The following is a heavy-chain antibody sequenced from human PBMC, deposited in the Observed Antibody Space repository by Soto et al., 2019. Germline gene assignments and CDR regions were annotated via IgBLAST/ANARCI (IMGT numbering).Heavy chain of an antibody. Sequence: SETLSLTCTVSGGSVSSGSYYWSWIRQLPGKGLEWIGYIYYSGSTKYNPSLKSRVTISVDTSKNQFSLKLSSVTAADTAVYYCARTGYYDSSGYYPFGQGTLVTVSS. CDR1: GGSVSSGSYY. V-gene: IGHV4-61*01. D-gene: IGHD3-22*01. CDR2: IYYSGST. J-gene: IGHJ5*02. CDR3: ARTGYYDSSGYYP.